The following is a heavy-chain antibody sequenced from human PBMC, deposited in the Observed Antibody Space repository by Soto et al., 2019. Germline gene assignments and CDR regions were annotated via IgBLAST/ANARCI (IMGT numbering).Heavy chain of an antibody. D-gene: IGHD6-6*01. Sequence: GGSLRLSCAASGFMFGGHWMHWVRQGPEKGLVFVSRIKPDGTKTDYADSVKGRFIISRDNAKKTVYLEINSLTVDDTALYYCAREFVHGYLDLWGQGTLVTVSS. CDR2: IKPDGTKT. CDR3: AREFVHGYLDL. V-gene: IGHV3-74*01. J-gene: IGHJ4*02. CDR1: GFMFGGHW.